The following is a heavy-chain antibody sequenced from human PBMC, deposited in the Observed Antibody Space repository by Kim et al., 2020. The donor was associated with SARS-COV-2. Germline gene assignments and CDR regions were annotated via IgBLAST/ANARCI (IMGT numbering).Heavy chain of an antibody. CDR2: ISGSSTYT. CDR3: ARDTTALTADNFYGLDV. Sequence: GGSLRLSCAASGFTFSDYYMTWIRQAPGKGLEWVSYISGSSTYTNYADSVKGRFTISRDNAKNSLYLQMNSLTAEDTAVYYCARDTTALTADNFYGLDVWGRGTRVTVSS. V-gene: IGHV3-11*05. J-gene: IGHJ6*02. CDR1: GFTFSDYY. D-gene: IGHD7-27*01.